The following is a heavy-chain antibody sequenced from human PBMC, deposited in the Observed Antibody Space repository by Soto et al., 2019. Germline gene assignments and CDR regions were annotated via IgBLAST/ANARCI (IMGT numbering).Heavy chain of an antibody. J-gene: IGHJ3*02. V-gene: IGHV1-8*01. D-gene: IGHD2-15*01. CDR2: MNPNSGNT. CDR3: ARGRGYCSGGSCLDAFDI. CDR1: GYTFTSYD. Sequence: ASVKVSCKASGYTFTSYDINWVRQATGQGLEWMGWMNPNSGNTGYAQKFQGRVTMTRNTSMSTAYMELSSLRSEDTAVYYCARGRGYCSGGSCLDAFDIWGQGTMVTVSS.